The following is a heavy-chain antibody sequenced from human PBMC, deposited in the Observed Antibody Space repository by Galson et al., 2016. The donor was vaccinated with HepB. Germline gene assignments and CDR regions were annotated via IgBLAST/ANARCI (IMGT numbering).Heavy chain of an antibody. Sequence: SLRLSCATSGIVFNAYSMNWIRQAPGKGLEWVSSISGESKYIIYADSVRGRFTISRDNAKNSLYLQMNSLRAEDTAIYYCATYYYGLGHAYWGQGTLITVSS. V-gene: IGHV3-21*04. D-gene: IGHD3-10*01. J-gene: IGHJ4*02. CDR1: GIVFNAYS. CDR3: ATYYYGLGHAY. CDR2: ISGESKYI.